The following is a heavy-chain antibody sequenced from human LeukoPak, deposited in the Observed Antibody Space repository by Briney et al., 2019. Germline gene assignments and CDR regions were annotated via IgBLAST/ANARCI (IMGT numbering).Heavy chain of an antibody. D-gene: IGHD3-22*01. Sequence: SVKVSCKASGYTFTSYDLNWVRQATGQGLEWMGWMNPNSGDTGYAPKFQGRVTMTRNTSISTAYMELSSLRSEDTAVYYCAKALDYYDSSGSGYWGQGTLVTVSS. CDR1: GYTFTSYD. CDR2: MNPNSGDT. V-gene: IGHV1-8*01. J-gene: IGHJ4*02. CDR3: AKALDYYDSSGSGY.